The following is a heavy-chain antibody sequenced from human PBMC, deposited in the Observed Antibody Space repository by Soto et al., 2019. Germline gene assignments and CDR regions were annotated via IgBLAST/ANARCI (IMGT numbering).Heavy chain of an antibody. Sequence: RRIRQAKGKGLEWVSGITWNSGTPGYADSVKGRFTISRDNAKTSLYLQMNSLRVEDTALFYCVREAINSGCSRGRKYYFDYWGQGALVTVSS. D-gene: IGHD6-19*01. V-gene: IGHV3-9*01. CDR3: VREAINSGCSRGRKYYFDY. J-gene: IGHJ4*02. CDR2: ITWNSGTP.